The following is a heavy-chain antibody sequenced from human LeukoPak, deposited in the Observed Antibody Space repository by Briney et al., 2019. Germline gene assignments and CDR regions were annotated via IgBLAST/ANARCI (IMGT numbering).Heavy chain of an antibody. CDR1: GYSISSGYY. CDR3: ARVRGDGYNPSY. Sequence: SETLSLTCTFSGYSISSGYYWGWIRQPPGQGLEWIGSIYHSGSTYYNPSLKSRVTISVDTSKNQFSLKLSSVTAADTAVYYCARVRGDGYNPSYWGQGTLVTVSS. J-gene: IGHJ4*02. CDR2: IYHSGST. V-gene: IGHV4-38-2*02. D-gene: IGHD5-24*01.